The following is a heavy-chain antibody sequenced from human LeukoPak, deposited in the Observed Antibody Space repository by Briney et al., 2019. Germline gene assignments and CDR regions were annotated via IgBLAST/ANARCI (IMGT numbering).Heavy chain of an antibody. V-gene: IGHV1-69*13. CDR2: IIPIFGTA. J-gene: IGHJ3*02. CDR3: ARDSFRHFGAYDAFDI. D-gene: IGHD4-17*01. CDR1: GYTFTSYG. Sequence: SVKVSCKASGYTFTSYGISWVRQAPGQGLEWMGGIIPIFGTANYAQKFQGRVTITADESTSTAYMELSSLRSEDTAVYYCARDSFRHFGAYDAFDIWGQGTMVTVSS.